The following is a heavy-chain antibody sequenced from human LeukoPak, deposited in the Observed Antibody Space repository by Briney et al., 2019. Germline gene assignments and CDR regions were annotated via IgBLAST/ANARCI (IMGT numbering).Heavy chain of an antibody. CDR2: TYYSGST. D-gene: IGHD5-18*01. J-gene: IGHJ4*02. CDR1: SPSISSHY. Sequence: SQTLSLTCTVSSPSISSHYWSWIRHPPGKGLEWIGYTYYSGSTNSNPSLKRRVTISVDTSKNQFSQKLSSVTAADTAVYYWARVGGRGYSYGPYDYWGQGTLVTVSS. V-gene: IGHV4-59*11. CDR3: ARVGGRGYSYGPYDY.